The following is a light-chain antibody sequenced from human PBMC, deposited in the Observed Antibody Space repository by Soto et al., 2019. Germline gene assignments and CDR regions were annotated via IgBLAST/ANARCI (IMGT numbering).Light chain of an antibody. V-gene: IGLV2-14*01. CDR3: SSYTSSSPLWV. CDR2: DVS. Sequence: QSVLTQPASVSGSPGQSITISCTGTSSDVGGYNYVSWYQQHPGKAPKLMIYDVSNRPSGVSNRFSGSKSGNTASLTISGLQAEDEADYYCSSYTSSSPLWVFGTGTKDTVL. J-gene: IGLJ1*01. CDR1: SSDVGGYNY.